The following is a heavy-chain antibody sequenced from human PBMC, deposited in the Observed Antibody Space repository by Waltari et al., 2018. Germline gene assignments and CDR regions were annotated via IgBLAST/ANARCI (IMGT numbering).Heavy chain of an antibody. V-gene: IGHV3-23*01. Sequence: EVQLLESGGGLVQPERSLRLSCAASGFSFRSFVMSWVRQAPGKGLEWVSAIGAVTSTYYADSVKGRFTISRDNSKNTLFLQMNSLRAEDTAIYYCARVHSLGQYDTSGAESNFDHWGQGALVTVSS. CDR2: IGAVTST. CDR3: ARVHSLGQYDTSGAESNFDH. CDR1: GFSFRSFV. J-gene: IGHJ4*02. D-gene: IGHD3-22*01.